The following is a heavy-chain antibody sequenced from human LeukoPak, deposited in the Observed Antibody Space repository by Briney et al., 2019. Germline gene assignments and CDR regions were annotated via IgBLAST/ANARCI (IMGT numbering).Heavy chain of an antibody. Sequence: IPGGSLRLSCAASGFIFSSYSMNWVRQAPGKGLEWVSSISSSSSDIYYADSVKGRFTISRDNARNSLYLQMNSLRAEDTAVYYCAGDGLYCSSTNCYLDYWGQGTLVTVSS. D-gene: IGHD2-2*01. V-gene: IGHV3-21*01. CDR3: AGDGLYCSSTNCYLDY. J-gene: IGHJ4*02. CDR2: ISSSSSDI. CDR1: GFIFSSYS.